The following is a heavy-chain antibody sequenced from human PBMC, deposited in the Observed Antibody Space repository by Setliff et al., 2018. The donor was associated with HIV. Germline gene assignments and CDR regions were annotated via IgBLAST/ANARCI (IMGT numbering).Heavy chain of an antibody. CDR1: GGSISSNSYY. Sequence: SETLSLTCTVSGGSISSNSYYWGWIRQPPGKGLEWIGSIYYSGSTCYNPSLKSRVTISVDTSKNQFSLKLSSVTAADTAVYYCARQGGYSGYGFYYYYYYMVVWGKGTTVTVSS. D-gene: IGHD5-12*01. J-gene: IGHJ6*03. CDR3: ARQGGYSGYGFYYYYYYMVV. V-gene: IGHV4-39*01. CDR2: IYYSGST.